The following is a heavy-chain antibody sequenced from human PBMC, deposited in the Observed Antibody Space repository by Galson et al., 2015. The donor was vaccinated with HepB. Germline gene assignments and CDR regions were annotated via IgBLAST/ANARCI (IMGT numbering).Heavy chain of an antibody. D-gene: IGHD2-2*01. CDR2: INTNTGNP. CDR1: GYTFTSYA. J-gene: IGHJ1*01. CDR3: ARDIAVVPAAMSLSGYFQH. V-gene: IGHV7-4-1*02. Sequence: SCKASGYTFTSYAMNWVRQAPGQGLEWMGWINTNTGNPTYAQGFTGRFVFSLDTSVSTAYLQISSLKAEDTAVYYCARDIAVVPAAMSLSGYFQHWGQGTLVTVSS.